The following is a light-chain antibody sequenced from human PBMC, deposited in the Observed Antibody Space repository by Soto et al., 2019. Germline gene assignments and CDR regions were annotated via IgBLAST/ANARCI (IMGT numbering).Light chain of an antibody. CDR1: SSNIGAGYD. CDR2: GNS. CDR3: QSYDSSLSGSVV. Sequence: QSVLTQPPSVSGAPGQRVTISCTGSSSNIGAGYDVHWYQQLPGTAPKLLIYGNSNRPSGVPDRFSGSKSGTSASLAITGLHAEDEAYYYCQSYDSSLSGSVVFGGGTKLTFL. J-gene: IGLJ2*01. V-gene: IGLV1-40*01.